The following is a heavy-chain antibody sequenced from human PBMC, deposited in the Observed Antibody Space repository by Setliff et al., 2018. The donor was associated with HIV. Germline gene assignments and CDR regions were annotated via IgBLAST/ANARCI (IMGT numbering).Heavy chain of an antibody. CDR2: ISDSSSTI. CDR1: GFTFSNYG. Sequence: PGGSLRLSCAASGFTFSNYGMNWVRQAPGKGLEWVSYISDSSSTIYYAGSVRGRFTISRDNSKNTLYLQMNSLGAADTAVYYCAKNIAGVCYSGLDYWGQGALVTVSS. J-gene: IGHJ4*02. V-gene: IGHV3-48*01. D-gene: IGHD2-15*01. CDR3: AKNIAGVCYSGLDY.